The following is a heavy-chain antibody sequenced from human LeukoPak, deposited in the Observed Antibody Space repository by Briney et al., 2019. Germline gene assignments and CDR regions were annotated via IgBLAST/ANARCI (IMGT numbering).Heavy chain of an antibody. D-gene: IGHD2-21*02. CDR1: GGTFSSYA. CDR2: IIPIFGTA. Sequence: SVKVSCKASGGTFSSYAISWVRQAPGQGHEWMGRIIPIFGTANYAQKFQGRVTITTDESTSTAYMELSSLRSEDTAVYYCAREAMVVTPPFDYWGQGTLVTVSS. J-gene: IGHJ4*02. CDR3: AREAMVVTPPFDY. V-gene: IGHV1-69*05.